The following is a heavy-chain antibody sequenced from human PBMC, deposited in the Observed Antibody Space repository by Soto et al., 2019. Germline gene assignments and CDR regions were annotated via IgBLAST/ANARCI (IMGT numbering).Heavy chain of an antibody. D-gene: IGHD1-20*01. J-gene: IGHJ4*02. V-gene: IGHV4-4*07. CDR3: ARDRARNWNKQFDY. CDR2: IDTSGST. CDR1: GGSISNYY. Sequence: SETLSLTCTVSGGSISNYYCNWIRQPAGKGLEWIGRIDTSGSTNYNPSLKSRVTMSVDTSKQEFSLKLSSVTAADTAVYYCARDRARNWNKQFDYWGQGTLVTVSS.